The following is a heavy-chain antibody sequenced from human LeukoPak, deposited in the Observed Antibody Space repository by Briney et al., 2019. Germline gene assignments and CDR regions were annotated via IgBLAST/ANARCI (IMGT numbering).Heavy chain of an antibody. CDR1: GGTFSSYA. J-gene: IGHJ3*02. CDR2: IIPIFGTA. Sequence: ASVKVSCKASGGTFSSYAISWVRQAPGQGLEWMGGIIPIFGTANYAQKFQGRVTITADKSTSTAYMELSSLRSEDTAVYYCASSRDIVLMVYAIDPNDAFDIWGQGTMVTVSS. CDR3: ASSRDIVLMVYAIDPNDAFDI. V-gene: IGHV1-69*06. D-gene: IGHD2-8*01.